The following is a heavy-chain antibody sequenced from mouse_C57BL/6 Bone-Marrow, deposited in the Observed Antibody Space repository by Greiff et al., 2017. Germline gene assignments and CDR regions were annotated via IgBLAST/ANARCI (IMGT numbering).Heavy chain of an antibody. CDR2: IDPENGDT. J-gene: IGHJ2*01. V-gene: IGHV14-4*01. Sequence: VHVKQSGAELVRPGASVKLSCTASGFNIKDDYMHWVKQRPEQGLEWIGWIDPENGDTEYASKFQGKATITADTSSNTAYLQLSSLTSEDTAVYYCTSPVVADFDYWGQGTTLTVSS. CDR3: TSPVVADFDY. D-gene: IGHD1-1*01. CDR1: GFNIKDDY.